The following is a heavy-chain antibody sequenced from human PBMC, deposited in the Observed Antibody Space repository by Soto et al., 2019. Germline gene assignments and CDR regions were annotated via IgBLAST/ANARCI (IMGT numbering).Heavy chain of an antibody. V-gene: IGHV3-30-3*01. CDR1: EITFSSYS. J-gene: IGHJ6*02. D-gene: IGHD1-20*01. CDR2: ISYDGSNK. CDR3: GRHRGISDTNSHYGMDV. Sequence: SLILSCAVSEITFSSYSMHLVRQAPGKGLEWVAVISYDGSNKYYADSVKGRFTISRDNSKNTLYLQWNSLKASDTAMYYCGRHRGISDTNSHYGMDVWGQGTTVTVSS.